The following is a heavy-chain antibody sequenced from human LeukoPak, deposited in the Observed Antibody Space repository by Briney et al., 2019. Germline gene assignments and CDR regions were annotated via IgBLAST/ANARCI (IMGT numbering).Heavy chain of an antibody. D-gene: IGHD5-24*01. CDR2: IYYIGST. J-gene: IGHJ4*02. Sequence: SETLSLTCTVSGGSISSYYWSWIRQPPGKGLEWIGYIYYIGSTNYNPSLKSRVTISVDTSKNQFSLKLSSVTAADTAVYYCARRDGYNSYYFDYWGQGTLVTVSS. V-gene: IGHV4-59*08. CDR1: GGSISSYY. CDR3: ARRDGYNSYYFDY.